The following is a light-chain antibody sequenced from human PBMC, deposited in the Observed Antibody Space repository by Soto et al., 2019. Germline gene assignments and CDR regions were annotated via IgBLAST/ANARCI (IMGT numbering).Light chain of an antibody. J-gene: IGKJ2*01. V-gene: IGKV3-11*01. CDR3: QQRRNWPPYT. Sequence: EIVLTQSPATLSLSPGERATLSCRASQSVSSYLAWYQQKPGQAPRLLIYDASNRATGIPARFSGSGSGTDVTLAISSLDPEAFAVYYCQQRRNWPPYTFGQGTKLEIK. CDR2: DAS. CDR1: QSVSSY.